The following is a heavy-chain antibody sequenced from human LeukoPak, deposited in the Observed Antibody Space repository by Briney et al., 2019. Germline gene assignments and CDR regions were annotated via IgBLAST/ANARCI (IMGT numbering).Heavy chain of an antibody. CDR3: ASYRVPEYSSRWYGRNWFDP. CDR2: IWYDGSNK. CDR1: GFTFSSYG. J-gene: IGHJ5*02. D-gene: IGHD6-13*01. Sequence: GGSLRLSCAASGFTFSSYGMHWVRQAPGKGLEWVAVIWYDGSNKYYADSVKGRFTISRDNSKNTLYLQMNSLRAEDTAVYYCASYRVPEYSSRWYGRNWFDPWGQGTLVTVSS. V-gene: IGHV3-33*01.